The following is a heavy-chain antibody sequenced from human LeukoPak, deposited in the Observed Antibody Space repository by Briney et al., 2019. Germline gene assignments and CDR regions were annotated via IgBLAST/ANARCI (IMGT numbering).Heavy chain of an antibody. D-gene: IGHD2-15*01. CDR1: GYTFSSYY. V-gene: IGHV1-46*01. J-gene: IGHJ4*02. CDR2: ITLSGGSK. CDR3: ARGGYSIDY. Sequence: GASVKVSCKASGYTFSSYYMHWVRQAPGQGLEWMGIITLSGGSKTYAQKLQGRVTMTRDTSTGTVYMELSSLRSEDTAVYYCARGGYSIDYWGQGTLVTVSS.